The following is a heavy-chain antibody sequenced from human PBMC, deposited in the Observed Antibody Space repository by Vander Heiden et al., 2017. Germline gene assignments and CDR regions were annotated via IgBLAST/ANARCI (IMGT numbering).Heavy chain of an antibody. D-gene: IGHD6-6*01. Sequence: EVQLLESGGGLVQPGGSLRLSCAASGFTFSRSAMSWVRQAPGKGLEWVSAISGSGGSTYYADSVKGRFTISRDNSKNTLYLQMNSLRAEDTAVYYCAKFDSSSAVFDYWGQGTLVTVSS. CDR1: GFTFSRSA. CDR2: ISGSGGST. CDR3: AKFDSSSAVFDY. V-gene: IGHV3-23*01. J-gene: IGHJ4*02.